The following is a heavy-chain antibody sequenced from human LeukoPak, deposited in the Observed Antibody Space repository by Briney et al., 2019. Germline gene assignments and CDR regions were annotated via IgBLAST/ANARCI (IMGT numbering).Heavy chain of an antibody. CDR3: AKDWGGSGWYNWFDP. J-gene: IGHJ5*02. V-gene: IGHV3-30*18. CDR2: ISHDGSIE. D-gene: IGHD6-19*01. Sequence: PGTSLRLSCVVSGFTISTHGMHWARQAPGKGLEWVAMISHDGSIEHYGDSVKGRLTISRDNSKNTLYLQMNSLRDEDTGVYYCAKDWGGSGWYNWFDPWGQGTLVTVSS. CDR1: GFTISTHG.